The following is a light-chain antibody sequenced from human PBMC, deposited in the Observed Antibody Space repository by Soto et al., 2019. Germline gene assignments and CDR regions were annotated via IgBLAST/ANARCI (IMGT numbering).Light chain of an antibody. CDR1: NSDIGSNS. J-gene: IGLJ1*01. CDR2: DNN. Sequence: QAVVTQPPSVSAAPGQTVTISCSGSNSDIGSNSVSWYQQLPGTAPKLLIYDNNKRPSGIPDRFSGSKSGTSATLAIAGLQTGDEADYYCGTWDSSLSGYVFGAGTKLTVL. V-gene: IGLV1-51*01. CDR3: GTWDSSLSGYV.